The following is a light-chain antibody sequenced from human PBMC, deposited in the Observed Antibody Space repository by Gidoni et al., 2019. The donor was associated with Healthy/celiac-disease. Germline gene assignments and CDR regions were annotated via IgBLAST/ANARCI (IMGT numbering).Light chain of an antibody. CDR1: QSLLHSNGYNY. Sequence: DIVMTQSPLSLPVTPGEPASIPCRSSQSLLHSNGYNYLDWYLQKPGQSQQLLNYLGSNRASGVADRFSGSGSGKDFTLKISRVEAEDVGVYYCMQALQTPLTFGGGTKVEIK. CDR3: MQALQTPLT. J-gene: IGKJ4*01. V-gene: IGKV2-28*01. CDR2: LGS.